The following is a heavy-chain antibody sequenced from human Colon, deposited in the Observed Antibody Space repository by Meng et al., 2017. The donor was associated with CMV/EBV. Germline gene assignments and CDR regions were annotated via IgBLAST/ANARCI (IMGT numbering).Heavy chain of an antibody. CDR1: GYTITNCG. J-gene: IGHJ4*02. D-gene: IGHD3-9*01. Sequence: SGYTITNCGVSWVRQSPGQGLEWMAWISGYSANTHYTQKVQDRLTLTIDTSTSTVYMELRNLRSDDTAVYYCARDYLDTAGYSKIGYWGQGTLVTVSS. V-gene: IGHV1-18*01. CDR2: ISGYSANT. CDR3: ARDYLDTAGYSKIGY.